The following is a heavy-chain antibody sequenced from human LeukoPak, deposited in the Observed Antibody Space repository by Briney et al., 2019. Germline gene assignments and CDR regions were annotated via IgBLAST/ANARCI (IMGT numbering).Heavy chain of an antibody. D-gene: IGHD3-9*01. J-gene: IGHJ4*02. Sequence: QTGGSLRLSCAASGFTFAGYAMHWVRQAPGKGLEWVSLISGDGDITYYADSVKGRFTISRDNNKNSLYLQMNSLRTEDTALYYCAKDRYYDILTQSGDNYFDYWGQGTLVTVSS. CDR2: ISGDGDIT. CDR3: AKDRYYDILTQSGDNYFDY. CDR1: GFTFAGYA. V-gene: IGHV3-43*02.